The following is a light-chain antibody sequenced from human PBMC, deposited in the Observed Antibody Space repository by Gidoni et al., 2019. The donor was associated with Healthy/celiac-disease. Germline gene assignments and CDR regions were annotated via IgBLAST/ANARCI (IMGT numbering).Light chain of an antibody. V-gene: IGKV3-11*01. CDR1: QSVSSY. CDR2: DAS. J-gene: IGKJ5*01. Sequence: DIVLTQSPATLSLSPGESATLSCRASQSVSSYLAWYQQKPGQAPRLLIYDASNRATGIPARFSGSGSGTDFTLTISSLEPEDFAVYYCQQRSNWPPGFGQGTRLEIK. CDR3: QQRSNWPPG.